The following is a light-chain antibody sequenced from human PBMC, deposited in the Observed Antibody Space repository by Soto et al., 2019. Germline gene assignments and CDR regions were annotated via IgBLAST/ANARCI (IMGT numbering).Light chain of an antibody. CDR3: QQYNSYPYT. CDR1: QSISSW. V-gene: IGKV1-5*01. J-gene: IGKJ2*01. Sequence: DIQMTQSPSTLSASVGDRVTITCRASQSISSWLAWYQQKPGKAPNLLIYDASSLESGVPSRFSGSGSGTDFTLTISSLQPDDFATYYCQQYNSYPYTFGQGTKLEIK. CDR2: DAS.